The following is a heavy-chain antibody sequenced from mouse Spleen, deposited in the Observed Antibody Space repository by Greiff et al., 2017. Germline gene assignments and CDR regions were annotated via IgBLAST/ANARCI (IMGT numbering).Heavy chain of an antibody. J-gene: IGHJ4*01. D-gene: IGHD2-1*01. Sequence: EVQLQESGPGLVKPSQSLSLTCTVTGYSLTRDYAWNWIRQFPGNKLEWMGYISYSGSTRYTPSLQSRISITRDTSKKQFFLQLKSVTTEDTATYYCARGGNYAYYYAMDYWGQGTSVTVSS. CDR1: GYSLTRDYA. V-gene: IGHV3-2*02. CDR2: ISYSGST. CDR3: ARGGNYAYYYAMDY.